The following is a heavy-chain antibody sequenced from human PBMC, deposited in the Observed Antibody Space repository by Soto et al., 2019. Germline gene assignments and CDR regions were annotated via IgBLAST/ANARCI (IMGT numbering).Heavy chain of an antibody. V-gene: IGHV1-18*01. CDR2: ISAYNGNT. CDR1: GYTCTSYG. CDR3: LIVVVPAAMGFYGMDV. D-gene: IGHD2-2*01. J-gene: IGHJ6*02. Sequence: VASVKVSCKASGYTCTSYGISWVRQAPGQGLEWMGWISAYNGNTSYAQKLQGRVTMTTDTSTSTAYMELRSLRSDDTAVYYCLIVVVPAAMGFYGMDVWGQGTTVTVSS.